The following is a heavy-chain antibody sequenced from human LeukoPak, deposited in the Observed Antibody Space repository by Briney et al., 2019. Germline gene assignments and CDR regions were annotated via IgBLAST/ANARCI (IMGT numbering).Heavy chain of an antibody. CDR3: ARDRRYDSSGYPLYLFDY. V-gene: IGHV4-59*01. D-gene: IGHD3-22*01. CDR2: IYYSGST. J-gene: IGHJ4*02. Sequence: SETLSLTCTVSGGSISSYYWSWIRQPPGKGLEWIGYIYYSGSTNYNPSLKSRVTISVDTSKNQFSLKLSSVTAADTAVYYCARDRRYDSSGYPLYLFDYWGQGTLVTVSS. CDR1: GGSISSYY.